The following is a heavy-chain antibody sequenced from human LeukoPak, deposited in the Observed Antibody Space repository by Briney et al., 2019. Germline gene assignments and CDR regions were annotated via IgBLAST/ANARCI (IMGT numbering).Heavy chain of an antibody. D-gene: IGHD2-8*01. Sequence: PSETLSLTCTVSGGSISSSSYYWGWIRQPPGKGLEWIGSIYYSGSTYYNPSLKSRVTISVDTSKNQFSLKLSSVTAADTAVYYCARHQPIVLMVYAIGPYSAFGIWGQGTMVTVSS. CDR3: ARHQPIVLMVYAIGPYSAFGI. V-gene: IGHV4-39*01. CDR2: IYYSGST. J-gene: IGHJ3*02. CDR1: GGSISSSSYY.